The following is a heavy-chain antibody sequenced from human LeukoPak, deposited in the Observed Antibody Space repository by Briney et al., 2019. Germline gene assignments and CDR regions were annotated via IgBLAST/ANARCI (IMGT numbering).Heavy chain of an antibody. D-gene: IGHD3-3*01. J-gene: IGHJ4*02. Sequence: GGSLRLSCAASGFTFSDYYMSWIRQAPGKGLEWVSYISSSGSTIYYADSVKGRFTISRDSAKNSLYLQMNSLRAEDTALYYCARNDFWSGYYVIDWGQGTLVTVSS. CDR1: GFTFSDYY. CDR3: ARNDFWSGYYVID. CDR2: ISSSGSTI. V-gene: IGHV3-11*01.